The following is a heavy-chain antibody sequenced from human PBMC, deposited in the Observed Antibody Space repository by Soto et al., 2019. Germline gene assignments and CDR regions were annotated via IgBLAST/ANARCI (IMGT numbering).Heavy chain of an antibody. CDR3: ARAVAVAADFDY. J-gene: IGHJ4*02. CDR2: INAGNGNT. D-gene: IGHD6-19*01. Sequence: QVQLVQSGAEEKKPGASVKVSCKASGYTFTGYAMHWVRQAPGQRLEWMGWINAGNGNTKYSQKFPGRVTITRDTSASTAYMALSSLRSEDTAVYYCARAVAVAADFDYWGQGTLVTVSS. V-gene: IGHV1-3*05. CDR1: GYTFTGYA.